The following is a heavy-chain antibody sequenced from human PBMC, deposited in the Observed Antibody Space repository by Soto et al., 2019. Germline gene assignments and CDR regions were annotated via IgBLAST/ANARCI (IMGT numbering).Heavy chain of an antibody. CDR2: ISYDGSNK. V-gene: IGHV3-30*03. J-gene: IGHJ6*02. Sequence: PGGSLRLSCAASGFTFSSYGMHWVRQAPGKGLEWVAVISYDGSNKYYADSVKGRFTISRDNSKNTLYLQMNSLRAEDTAVYYCAMYPNYDFWSGYYYYYYYYGMDVWGQGTTVTVSS. D-gene: IGHD3-3*01. CDR3: AMYPNYDFWSGYYYYYYYYGMDV. CDR1: GFTFSSYG.